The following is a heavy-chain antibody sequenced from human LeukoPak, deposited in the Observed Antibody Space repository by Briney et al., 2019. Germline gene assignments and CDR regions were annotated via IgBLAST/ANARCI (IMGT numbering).Heavy chain of an antibody. CDR2: IYTRGTS. V-gene: IGHV4-61*02. Sequence: PSETLSLTCTVSGGSISSGSYYWSWIRQPAGKGLEWIGRIYTRGTSNYNPSLKSRVTISVDTSKNQFSLKLSSVTAADTAVYYCARSHSSSWYGRYYYMDVWGKGTTVTVSS. D-gene: IGHD6-13*01. CDR3: ARSHSSSWYGRYYYMDV. J-gene: IGHJ6*03. CDR1: GGSISSGSYY.